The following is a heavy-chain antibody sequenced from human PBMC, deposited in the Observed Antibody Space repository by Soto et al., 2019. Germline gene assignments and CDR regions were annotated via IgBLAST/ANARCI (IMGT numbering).Heavy chain of an antibody. CDR3: SRDPRLADY. Sequence: GGSLRLSCASSGFTFSDHYMTWIRQAPGKGPEWLSYISGGGDIISYADSVKGRFIISRDNAKRSLYLQMNSLTVEDTAVYYCSRDPRLADYWGQGTLVTVSS. CDR1: GFTFSDHY. J-gene: IGHJ4*02. CDR2: ISGGGDII. D-gene: IGHD6-25*01. V-gene: IGHV3-11*01.